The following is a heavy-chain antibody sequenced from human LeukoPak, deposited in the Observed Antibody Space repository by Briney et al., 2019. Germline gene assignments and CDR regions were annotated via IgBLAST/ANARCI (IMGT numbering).Heavy chain of an antibody. J-gene: IGHJ4*02. V-gene: IGHV1-69*13. CDR1: GGTFSSYA. CDR3: ARAPTYYYDSSGYYI. CDR2: IIPIFGTA. Sequence: SVKVSCKASGGTFSSYAISWVRQAPGQGLEWMGGIIPIFGTANYAQKFQGRVTITADESTSTAYMELSSLRSEDTAVYYCARAPTYYYDSSGYYIWGQGTGHRLL. D-gene: IGHD3-22*01.